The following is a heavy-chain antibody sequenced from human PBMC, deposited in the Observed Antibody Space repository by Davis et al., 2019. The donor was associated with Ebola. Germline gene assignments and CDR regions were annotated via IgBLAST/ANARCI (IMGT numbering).Heavy chain of an antibody. Sequence: GESLKISCAASGFTVSSNYMSWVRQAPRKGLEWVSVIYSGGSTYYADSVKGRFTISRDNSKNTLYLQMNSLRAEDTAVYYCAREGYYEKYSMDVWGQGTTVTVSS. D-gene: IGHD3-22*01. CDR2: IYSGGST. V-gene: IGHV3-53*01. CDR3: AREGYYEKYSMDV. CDR1: GFTVSSNY. J-gene: IGHJ6*02.